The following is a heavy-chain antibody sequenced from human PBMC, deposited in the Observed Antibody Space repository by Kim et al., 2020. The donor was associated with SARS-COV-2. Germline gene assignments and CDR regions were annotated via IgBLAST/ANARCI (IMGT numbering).Heavy chain of an antibody. J-gene: IGHJ6*02. V-gene: IGHV3-30*18. CDR3: AKDPRDLITMVRGGGMDV. D-gene: IGHD3-10*01. CDR2: ISYDGSNK. CDR1: GFTFSSYG. Sequence: GGSLRLSCAASGFTFSSYGMHWVRQAPGKGLEWVAVISYDGSNKYYADSVKGRFTISRDNSKNTLYLQMNSLRAEDTAVYYCAKDPRDLITMVRGGGMDVWGQGTTVTVSS.